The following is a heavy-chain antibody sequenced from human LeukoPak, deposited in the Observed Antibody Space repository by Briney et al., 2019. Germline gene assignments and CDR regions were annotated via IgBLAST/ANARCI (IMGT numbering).Heavy chain of an antibody. D-gene: IGHD4-11*01. CDR1: GFTFSSYS. J-gene: IGHJ4*02. V-gene: IGHV3-21*01. Sequence: PGGSLRLSCAASGFTFSSYSMNWVRQAPGKGLEWVSSISSSSSYIYYADSVKGRFTISRDNAKNSLYLQMNSLRAEDTAVYYCARESFTVTTPYYFDYWGQGTLVTVSS. CDR3: ARESFTVTTPYYFDY. CDR2: ISSSSSYI.